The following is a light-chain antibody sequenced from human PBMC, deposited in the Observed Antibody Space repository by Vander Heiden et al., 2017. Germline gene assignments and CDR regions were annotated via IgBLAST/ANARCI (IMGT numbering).Light chain of an antibody. CDR3: QQYDNTPVT. CDR1: QSLLYSSNNKNY. Sequence: DICMTHSPDSRALSLGERATINCKSSQSLLYSSNNKNYLAWYQQKPGHPPRLLIYWASTRESGVPDRFSGSGSGTDFTLTISSLQAEDVAVYYCQQYDNTPVTFGQGTKVEIK. V-gene: IGKV4-1*01. CDR2: WAS. J-gene: IGKJ1*01.